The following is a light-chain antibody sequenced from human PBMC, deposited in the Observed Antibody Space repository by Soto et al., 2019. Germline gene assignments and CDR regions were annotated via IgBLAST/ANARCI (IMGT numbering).Light chain of an antibody. CDR3: QKYNSYRA. CDR1: QSISNW. V-gene: IGKV1-5*03. J-gene: IGKJ1*01. CDR2: KAS. Sequence: DIQMTQSPSTLSASVGDRVTITCRASQSISNWLAWHQQKPGKAPKLLIYKASSLESGVPSRFSGSGSGTEFTLTISSLQHDDFATYYCQKYNSYRAFGQGTKVES.